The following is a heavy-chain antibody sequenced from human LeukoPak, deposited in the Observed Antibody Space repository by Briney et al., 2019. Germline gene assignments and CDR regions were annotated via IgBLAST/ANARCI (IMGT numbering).Heavy chain of an antibody. CDR2: ISAYNGNT. CDR3: ASAPRYSSSWPNNWFDP. V-gene: IGHV1-18*01. CDR1: GYTFTSYG. Sequence: ASVEVSCKASGYTFTSYGISWVRQAPGQGLEWMGWISAYNGNTNYAQKLQGRVTMTTDTSTSTAYMELRSLRSDDTAVYFCASAPRYSSSWPNNWFDPWGQGTLVTVSS. D-gene: IGHD6-13*01. J-gene: IGHJ5*02.